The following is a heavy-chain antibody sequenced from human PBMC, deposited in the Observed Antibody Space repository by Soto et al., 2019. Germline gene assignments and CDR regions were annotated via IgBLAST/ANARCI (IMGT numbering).Heavy chain of an antibody. J-gene: IGHJ4*02. D-gene: IGHD3-22*01. V-gene: IGHV4-30-2*01. CDR2: IYHSGST. CDR3: ARQRFSYYYDSSGDIIDY. Sequence: SETLSLTCAVSGGSISSGGYSWSWIRQPPGKGLEWIGYIYHSGSTYYNPSLKSQVTISVDTSKNQFSLKLSSVTAADTAVYYCARQRFSYYYDSSGDIIDYCGQGSLVTVSS. CDR1: GGSISSGGYS.